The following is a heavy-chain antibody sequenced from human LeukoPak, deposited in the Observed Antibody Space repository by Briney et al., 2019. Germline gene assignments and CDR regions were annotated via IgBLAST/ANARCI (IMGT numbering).Heavy chain of an antibody. Sequence: PGGSLRLSCTASGFTFGDYSMSWFRRAPGKGLEWVGFIRSKAYGGTTEYAASVKGRFTISRDDSRGIAYLQMNSLETEDTAVYYCTSNPGYSYGSLDAFDIWGQGTMVAVSP. CDR3: TSNPGYSYGSLDAFDI. CDR2: IRSKAYGGTT. J-gene: IGHJ3*02. CDR1: GFTFGDYS. D-gene: IGHD5-18*01. V-gene: IGHV3-49*03.